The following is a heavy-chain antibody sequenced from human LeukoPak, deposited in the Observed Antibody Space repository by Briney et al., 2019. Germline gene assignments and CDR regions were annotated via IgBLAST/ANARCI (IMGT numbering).Heavy chain of an antibody. V-gene: IGHV4-34*01. D-gene: IGHD6-25*01. CDR1: GESFSGYY. CDR2: INHSGST. Sequence: SETLSLTCAVYGESFSGYYWSWIRQPPGKGLEWIGEINHSGSTNYNPSLKSRVTISVDTSKNQFSLKLRSVTAADTAVYYCARLAAYSSGFFDYWGQGTLVTVSS. CDR3: ARLAAYSSGFFDY. J-gene: IGHJ4*02.